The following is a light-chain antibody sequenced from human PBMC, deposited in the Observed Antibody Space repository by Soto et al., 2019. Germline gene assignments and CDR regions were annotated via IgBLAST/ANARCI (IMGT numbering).Light chain of an antibody. J-gene: IGKJ1*01. CDR2: GAS. Sequence: EIVMTQSPGTLSMSPGERVTLSCRASQSVSIDLAWYQQTPGQAPRLLIYGASTRATGTPDRFSGSGSGTDFSLTISRLEPEDFAVYYCQQYNDSPWTFGQGTKVDI. CDR3: QQYNDSPWT. V-gene: IGKV3D-15*02. CDR1: QSVSID.